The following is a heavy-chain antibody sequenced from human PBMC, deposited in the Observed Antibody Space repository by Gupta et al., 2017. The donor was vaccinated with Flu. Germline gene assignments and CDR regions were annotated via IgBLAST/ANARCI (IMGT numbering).Heavy chain of an antibody. CDR1: GVSISGHY. V-gene: IGHV4-59*11. J-gene: IGHJ4*02. CDR3: ARGSCVGYSGYVSGTFDL. Sequence: QVQLQESGPGLVKPSETLSLTCTVSGVSISGHYWSWIRQPPGKGLEWIGHIHYRGSTNYNPSLKSRVIMSVDMPKNQFSLKLTSVTAEDKAVYYCARGSCVGYSGYVSGTFDLWGQGTLVTVSS. CDR2: IHYRGST. D-gene: IGHD5-12*01.